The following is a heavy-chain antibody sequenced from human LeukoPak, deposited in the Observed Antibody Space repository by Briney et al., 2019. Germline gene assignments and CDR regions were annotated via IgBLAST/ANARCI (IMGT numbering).Heavy chain of an antibody. CDR1: GFTLSNYW. V-gene: IGHV3-74*01. Sequence: GGSLRLSCAASGFTLSNYWMHWVRQAPGKGLVWVPRIYVDGSSTTYADSVKGRFIISRDNAKNTLYLQMNSLRDEDTAVYYCARSDWFDPWGQGTLVTVSS. CDR3: ARSDWFDP. CDR2: IYVDGSST. J-gene: IGHJ5*02.